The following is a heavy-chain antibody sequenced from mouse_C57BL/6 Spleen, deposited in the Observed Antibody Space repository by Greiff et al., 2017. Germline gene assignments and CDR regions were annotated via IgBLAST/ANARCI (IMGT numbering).Heavy chain of an antibody. CDR2: LYPGSGST. V-gene: IGHV1-55*01. CDR3: ARSDSSGYPYYFDY. D-gene: IGHD3-2*02. Sequence: VQLQQPGAELVKPGASVKMSCKASGYTFTSYWITWVKQRPGQGLEWIGDLYPGSGSTNYNEKFKSKATLTVDTSSSTAYMQLSSLTSEDFAVYYCARSDSSGYPYYFDYWGQGTTLTVSS. J-gene: IGHJ2*01. CDR1: GYTFTSYW.